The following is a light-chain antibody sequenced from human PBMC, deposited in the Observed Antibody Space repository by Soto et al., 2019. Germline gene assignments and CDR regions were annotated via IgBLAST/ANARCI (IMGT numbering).Light chain of an antibody. CDR1: QSVSSY. Sequence: EIVLTQSPATLSLSPGERATLSCRASQSVSSYLAWYQQKPGQAPRLLIYGASSRATGIPDRFSGSGSGTDFTLTISRLEPEDFAVYSCQQNGSSPWTLGQGTKVDIK. CDR3: QQNGSSPWT. V-gene: IGKV3-20*01. J-gene: IGKJ1*01. CDR2: GAS.